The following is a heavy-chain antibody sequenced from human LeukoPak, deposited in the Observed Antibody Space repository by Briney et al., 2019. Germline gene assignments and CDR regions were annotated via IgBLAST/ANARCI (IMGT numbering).Heavy chain of an antibody. CDR2: INHSGST. D-gene: IGHD2-2*01. V-gene: IGHV4-34*01. CDR3: ARAGVPAANNWFDP. CDR1: GGSLSGYY. Sequence: SETLCLTCAVYGGSLSGYYWSWIRQPPGKGLEWIGEINHSGSTNYNPSLKSRVTISVDTSKNQFSLKLSSVTAADTAVYYCARAGVPAANNWFDPWGQGTLVTVSS. J-gene: IGHJ5*02.